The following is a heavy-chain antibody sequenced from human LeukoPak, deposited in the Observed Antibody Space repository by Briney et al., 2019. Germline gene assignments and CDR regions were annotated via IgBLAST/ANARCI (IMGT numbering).Heavy chain of an antibody. CDR1: GGSISSYY. J-gene: IGHJ6*03. V-gene: IGHV4-59*01. Sequence: PSETLSLTCTVSGGSISSYYWSWIRQPPGKGLEWIGYIYYSGSTNYNPSLKSRVTISVDTSKNQFSLKLSSVTAADTAVYYCARERAVVAGRVYYMDVWGKGTTVAVSS. CDR3: ARERAVVAGRVYYMDV. D-gene: IGHD6-19*01. CDR2: IYYSGST.